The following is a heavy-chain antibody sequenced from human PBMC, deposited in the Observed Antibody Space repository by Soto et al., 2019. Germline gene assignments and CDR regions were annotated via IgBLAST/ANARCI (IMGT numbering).Heavy chain of an antibody. CDR1: GYTFTSYG. Sequence: QVQLVQSAAEAKKTGASVKVSCKTSGYTFTSYGVSWVRQAPGQGLEWLAWISAWNADTNYAQKNQGRVNVTTDTSTSTAYMELRSLRSDDTAVYYCARALYYHDNSANYYFDYWGQGTLVTVSS. CDR3: ARALYYHDNSANYYFDY. V-gene: IGHV1-18*01. D-gene: IGHD3-22*01. CDR2: ISAWNADT. J-gene: IGHJ4*02.